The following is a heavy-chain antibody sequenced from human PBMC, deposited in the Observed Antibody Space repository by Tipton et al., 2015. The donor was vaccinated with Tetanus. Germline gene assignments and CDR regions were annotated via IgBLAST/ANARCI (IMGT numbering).Heavy chain of an antibody. V-gene: IGHV4-59*11. CDR2: LYDNGRT. J-gene: IGHJ4*02. D-gene: IGHD1-7*01. CDR3: ARDLGTSGFH. CDR1: GGSISNHY. Sequence: GSLRLSCTVSGGSISNHYWSWIRQPPGKGLEWIGYLYDNGRTKYNPSLNSRVTISVDTPKKQLSLKLTSVTAADTAVYYCARDLGTSGFHWGQGTLVTVSS.